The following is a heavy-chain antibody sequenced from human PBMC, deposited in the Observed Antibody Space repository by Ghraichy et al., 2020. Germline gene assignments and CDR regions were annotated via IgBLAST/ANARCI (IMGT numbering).Heavy chain of an antibody. V-gene: IGHV3-7*03. CDR3: ARGSIVVVAATGLGEYYFDY. CDR1: GFTFRSYW. J-gene: IGHJ4*02. CDR2: VNQDGSDK. Sequence: GGSLRLSCAASGFTFRSYWINWVRQAPGKGLEWVANVNQDGSDKYFADSVKGRFTISRDTAKNSVYLQMNSLRAGDTAFYYCARGSIVVVAATGLGEYYFDYWGQGTLVTVTS. D-gene: IGHD2-15*01.